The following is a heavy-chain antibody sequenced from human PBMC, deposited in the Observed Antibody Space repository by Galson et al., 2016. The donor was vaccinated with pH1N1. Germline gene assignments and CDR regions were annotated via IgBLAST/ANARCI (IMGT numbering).Heavy chain of an antibody. Sequence: SLRLSCAASGFTFTSYAMHWVRQAPGKGLEWVALTSYDGSNKYSADSVKGRFTISRDNSKNTLYLEMNSLRAEDTAAYYFARETPYSSGWGYYYGMDVWGQGTTVTVSS. CDR2: TSYDGSNK. J-gene: IGHJ6*02. D-gene: IGHD6-19*01. CDR1: GFTFTSYA. CDR3: ARETPYSSGWGYYYGMDV. V-gene: IGHV3-30-3*01.